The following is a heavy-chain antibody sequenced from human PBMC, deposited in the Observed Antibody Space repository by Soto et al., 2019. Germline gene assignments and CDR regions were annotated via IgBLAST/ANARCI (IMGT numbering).Heavy chain of an antibody. Sequence: SETLSLTGTVSGGAIDSGDYSWSWIRQPPGKALQWIGFIYQSGVTSSNPSLASRVSISPARSNNQCSLKLKSVPAADTAVYFCAGMPYTSGLRFDPWGPGTLVTVSS. J-gene: IGHJ5*02. CDR2: IYQSGVT. CDR3: AGMPYTSGLRFDP. D-gene: IGHD6-19*01. V-gene: IGHV4-30-2*01. CDR1: GGAIDSGDYS.